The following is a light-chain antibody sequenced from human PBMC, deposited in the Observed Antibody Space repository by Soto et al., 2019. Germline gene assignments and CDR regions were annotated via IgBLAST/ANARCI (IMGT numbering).Light chain of an antibody. J-gene: IGLJ1*01. CDR2: AVT. CDR3: SSYTSSSTL. Sequence: SVLTQPASVSGSPGQSITISCTGTSIDVGGYNYVSWYQQHPGKAPKLMIYAVTDRPSGVSSRFSGSKSGNTASLTISGLQAEDEADYYCSSYTSSSTLFXTGTKVTVL. V-gene: IGLV2-14*01. CDR1: SIDVGGYNY.